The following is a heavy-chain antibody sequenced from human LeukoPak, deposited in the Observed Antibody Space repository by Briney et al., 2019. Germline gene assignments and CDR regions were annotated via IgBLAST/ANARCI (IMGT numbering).Heavy chain of an antibody. Sequence: SETLSLTCAVYGGSFSGYYWSWIRQPPGKGLEWIGEINHSGSTNYNPSLKSRVTISADTSKNQFSLKLSSVTAADTAVYYCARRPRYCSGGSCYSYAFDIWGQGTMVTVSS. CDR3: ARRPRYCSGGSCYSYAFDI. CDR2: INHSGST. CDR1: GGSFSGYY. D-gene: IGHD2-15*01. V-gene: IGHV4-34*01. J-gene: IGHJ3*02.